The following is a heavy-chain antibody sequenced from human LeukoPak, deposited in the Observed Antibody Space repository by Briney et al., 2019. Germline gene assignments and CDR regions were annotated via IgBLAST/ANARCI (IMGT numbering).Heavy chain of an antibody. CDR3: ARGRDILDY. Sequence: SETLSLTCTVSGGSITSGGFSWTWIRQPPGNGLEWIVYIYHDGTTSYNLSLRSRLTISIDGSKNQFSLKMTSVTAADTAVYYCARGRDILDYWGQGALVAVSS. V-gene: IGHV4-30-2*01. J-gene: IGHJ4*02. D-gene: IGHD5-12*01. CDR1: GGSITSGGFS. CDR2: IYHDGTT.